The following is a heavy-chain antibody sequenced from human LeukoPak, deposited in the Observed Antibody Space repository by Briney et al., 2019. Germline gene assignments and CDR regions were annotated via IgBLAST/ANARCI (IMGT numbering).Heavy chain of an antibody. V-gene: IGHV4-59*11. CDR1: GGSINSHY. CDR3: ARETTVVTPGRSAVFDI. CDR2: IYYSGST. J-gene: IGHJ3*02. D-gene: IGHD4-23*01. Sequence: SETLSVTCTVSGGSINSHYWNWIRQPRGKGLEWIGYIYYSGSTNYYPSLKSRVTISVDTSKNQFSLKLSSVTAADTAVYYCARETTVVTPGRSAVFDIWGQGTMVTVSS.